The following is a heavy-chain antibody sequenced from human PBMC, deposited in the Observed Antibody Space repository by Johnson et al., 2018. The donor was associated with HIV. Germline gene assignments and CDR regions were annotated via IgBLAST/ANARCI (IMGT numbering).Heavy chain of an antibody. Sequence: VQLVESGGGVVQPGRSLRLSCAASGFTFSSYAMHWVRQAPGKGLEWVAVISYDGSNKYYADSVRGRFPISRDNSKNTLYLQRNSLRAEDTAVYYCGRECATYDSSGYYYAGDAFDIWGQGTMVTVSS. D-gene: IGHD3-22*01. CDR3: GRECATYDSSGYYYAGDAFDI. J-gene: IGHJ3*02. V-gene: IGHV3-30*04. CDR1: GFTFSSYA. CDR2: ISYDGSNK.